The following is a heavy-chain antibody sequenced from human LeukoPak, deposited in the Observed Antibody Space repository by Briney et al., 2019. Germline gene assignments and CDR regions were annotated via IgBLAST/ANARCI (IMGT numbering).Heavy chain of an antibody. V-gene: IGHV3-7*01. D-gene: IGHD5-18*01. CDR3: VRRGGRATARYADV. J-gene: IGHJ6*04. CDR1: GFTFSSYW. CDR2: IKEDGSEK. Sequence: GGSLRLSCAASGFTFSSYWMSWVRQAPGKGLEWVANIKEDGSEKYYVDSVRGRFTISRDNAQNSLYLQMNSLRAEDTSVYYCVRRGGRATARYADVWGKGTTVIVSS.